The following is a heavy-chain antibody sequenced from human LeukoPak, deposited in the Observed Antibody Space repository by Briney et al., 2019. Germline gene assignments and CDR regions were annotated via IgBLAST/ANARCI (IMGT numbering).Heavy chain of an antibody. CDR1: GGTFRSYA. Sequence: ASVKVSFKASGGTFRSYAIRWVRQAPGQGVEWMGGIIPIFGTANYAQKFQGRVTITADESTSTAYMELSSLRSEDTAVYYCARVRSSVGAVSYYFDYWGQGTLVTVSS. CDR2: IIPIFGTA. J-gene: IGHJ4*02. CDR3: ARVRSSVGAVSYYFDY. D-gene: IGHD1-26*01. V-gene: IGHV1-69*13.